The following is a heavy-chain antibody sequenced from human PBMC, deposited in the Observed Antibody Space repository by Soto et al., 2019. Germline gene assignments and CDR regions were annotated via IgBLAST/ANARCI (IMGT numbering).Heavy chain of an antibody. D-gene: IGHD3-16*01. CDR3: ARENGYRGGVDY. J-gene: IGHJ4*02. CDR2: IWYDGSNK. Sequence: QVQLVESGGGVVQPGRSLRLSCAASGFTFSSYGMHWVRQAPGKGLEWVAVIWYDGSNKNYADSVKGRFTISRDNSKNPLYQQMNSLRAEDTAVYYCARENGYRGGVDYWGQGTLVTVSS. V-gene: IGHV3-33*01. CDR1: GFTFSSYG.